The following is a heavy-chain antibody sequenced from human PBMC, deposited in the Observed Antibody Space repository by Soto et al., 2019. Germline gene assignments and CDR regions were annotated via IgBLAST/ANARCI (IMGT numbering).Heavy chain of an antibody. CDR3: AREAGGTMDNWFDP. Sequence: QVQLQESGPRLVKPSQTLSLTCTVSGGSISSGGYYWSWIRQHPGKGLEWIGYIYYSGSTYYNPSLKSRVTISVDTSKNQFSLKLSSVTAADTAVYYCAREAGGTMDNWFDPWGQGTLVTVSS. V-gene: IGHV4-31*03. J-gene: IGHJ5*02. CDR2: IYYSGST. CDR1: GGSISSGGYY. D-gene: IGHD3-10*01.